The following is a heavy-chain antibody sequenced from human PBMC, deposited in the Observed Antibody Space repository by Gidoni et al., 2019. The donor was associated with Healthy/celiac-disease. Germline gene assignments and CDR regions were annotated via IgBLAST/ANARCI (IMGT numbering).Heavy chain of an antibody. Sequence: QVQLVGSGGGLVKPGGSLRLSCAASGFTFSDYYMSWIRQAPGKGLEWVSYISSSSSYTNYADSVKGRFTISRDNAKNSLYLQMNSLRAEDTAVYYCARVQMDYYDSSGGPTNAFDIWGQGTMVTVSS. CDR1: GFTFSDYY. CDR2: ISSSSSYT. V-gene: IGHV3-11*06. J-gene: IGHJ3*02. D-gene: IGHD3-22*01. CDR3: ARVQMDYYDSSGGPTNAFDI.